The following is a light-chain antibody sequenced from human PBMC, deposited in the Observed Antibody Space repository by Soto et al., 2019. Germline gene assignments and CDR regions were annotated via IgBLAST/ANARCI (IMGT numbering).Light chain of an antibody. CDR2: GAS. V-gene: IGKV3-15*01. CDR1: QSVASN. Sequence: EIVMTQPPASLSVSPGDGATLSCRASQSVASNVAWYQQKPGQGPRLLIHGASTRAAGVPARFSGSGSGTDFTLTISSLQSEDFAVYYCQQYHNWPPQYTFGQGTKLQIK. CDR3: QQYHNWPPQYT. J-gene: IGKJ2*01.